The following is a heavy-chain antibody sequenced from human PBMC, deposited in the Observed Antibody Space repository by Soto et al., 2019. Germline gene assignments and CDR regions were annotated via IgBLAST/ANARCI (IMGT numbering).Heavy chain of an antibody. D-gene: IGHD2-8*01. V-gene: IGHV4-39*01. CDR3: VSQRTSVLTQAYFDY. CDR1: GDSIDTSSYY. CDR2: IYYSGSA. Sequence: SETLSLTCNVSGDSIDTSSYYWGWIRQPPGKGLEWIGSIYYSGSAYYKPSLESRVSISIDTSKNHFSLKLNSVTASDTAVYYCVSQRTSVLTQAYFDYWGPGALVTVSS. J-gene: IGHJ4*02.